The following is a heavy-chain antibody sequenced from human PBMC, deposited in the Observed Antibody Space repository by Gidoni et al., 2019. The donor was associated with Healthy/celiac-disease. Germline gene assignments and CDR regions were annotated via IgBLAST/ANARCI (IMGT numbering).Heavy chain of an antibody. CDR2: ISYDGSNK. CDR1: GFTFSSYG. CDR3: AKGELSIYYGMDV. Sequence: QVQLVESGGGVVQPGRSLRLSCAASGFTFSSYGMHWVRQAPGKGLEWVAVISYDGSNKYYADSVKGRFTISRDNSKNTRYLQMNSLRAEDTAVYYCAKGELSIYYGMDVWGQGTTVTVSS. D-gene: IGHD3-16*02. V-gene: IGHV3-30*18. J-gene: IGHJ6*02.